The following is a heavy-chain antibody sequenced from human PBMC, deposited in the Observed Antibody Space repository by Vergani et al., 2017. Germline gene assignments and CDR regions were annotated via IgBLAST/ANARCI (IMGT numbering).Heavy chain of an antibody. CDR3: ARMWGRYYDIVSDNWFDP. D-gene: IGHD3-9*01. J-gene: IGHJ5*02. Sequence: EVQLVQSGAEVKKPGESLKISCKGSGYSFTSYWIGWVRQMPGKGLEWMGIIYPGDSDTRYSPSFHGQVTIAAYKSISTAYLQWSSLKASDTAMYYCARMWGRYYDIVSDNWFDPWGQGTLVTVSS. V-gene: IGHV5-51*01. CDR2: IYPGDSDT. CDR1: GYSFTSYW.